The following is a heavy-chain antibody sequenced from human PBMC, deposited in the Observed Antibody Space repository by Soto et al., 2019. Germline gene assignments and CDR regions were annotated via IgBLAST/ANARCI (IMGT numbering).Heavy chain of an antibody. CDR3: ARPLTLSTLEAHPNYYFALDV. CDR2: IDPRDSYT. Sequence: GESLKISCKASGYNFVNYHISWVRRMPGKGLEWMGRIDPRDSYTNYSPSFQGHVAISIDKSINTAYLQWDSLKASDAAMYYCARPLTLSTLEAHPNYYFALDVWGQGTTVTVSS. V-gene: IGHV5-10-1*01. CDR1: GYNFVNYH. J-gene: IGHJ6*02. D-gene: IGHD3-3*01.